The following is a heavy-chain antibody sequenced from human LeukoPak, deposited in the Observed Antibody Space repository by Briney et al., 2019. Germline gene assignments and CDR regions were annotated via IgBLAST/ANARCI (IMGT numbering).Heavy chain of an antibody. J-gene: IGHJ5*02. CDR1: GYTFTGYY. V-gene: IGHV1-2*02. Sequence: ASVKVSCKASGYTFTGYYMHWVRQAPGQGLEWMGWINPNSGGTKYAQKFQGRVTMTTDTSTSTASMELRSLRSDDTAVYYCARDHAAGWELPLNWFDPWGQGTLVTVSS. D-gene: IGHD1-26*01. CDR2: INPNSGGT. CDR3: ARDHAAGWELPLNWFDP.